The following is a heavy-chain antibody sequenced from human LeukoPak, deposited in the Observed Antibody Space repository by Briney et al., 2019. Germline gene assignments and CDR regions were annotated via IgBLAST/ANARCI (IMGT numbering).Heavy chain of an antibody. CDR3: ARDQYYYDSSGYNYFDY. V-gene: IGHV1-2*02. Sequence: ASVKVSCKAFGYTFTGYYMHWVRQAPGQGLEWMGWINPNSGGTNYAQKFQGRVTMTRDTSISTAYMELSRLRSDDTAVYYCARDQYYYDSSGYNYFDYWGQGTLVTVSS. CDR1: GYTFTGYY. J-gene: IGHJ4*02. CDR2: INPNSGGT. D-gene: IGHD3-22*01.